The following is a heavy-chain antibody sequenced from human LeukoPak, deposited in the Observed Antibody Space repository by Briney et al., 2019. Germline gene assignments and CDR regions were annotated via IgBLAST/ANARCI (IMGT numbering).Heavy chain of an antibody. D-gene: IGHD1-26*01. V-gene: IGHV4-59*08. CDR3: ARHDVAGATTDYFQH. Sequence: SETLSLTCTVSGGSISSYYWSWIRQPPGKGPEWIGYIYYSGSTRYNPSLKSRVTISVDTSKNQISLKLGSVAAADTAVYYCARHDVAGATTDYFQHWGQGTLVTVSS. J-gene: IGHJ1*01. CDR1: GGSISSYY. CDR2: IYYSGST.